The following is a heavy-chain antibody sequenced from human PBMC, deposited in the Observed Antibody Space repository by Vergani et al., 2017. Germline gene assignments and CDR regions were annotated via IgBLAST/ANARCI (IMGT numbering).Heavy chain of an antibody. Sequence: QVQLQQWGAGLLKPSETLSLTCAVYGGSFSGYYWSWIRQPPGKGLEWIGEINHSGSTNYNPSLKSRVTISVDTSKNQFSLKLSSVTAADTAVYYCARGIAARLCYYYYMDVWGKGTTVTVSS. J-gene: IGHJ6*03. D-gene: IGHD6-6*01. CDR1: GGSFSGYY. CDR3: ARGIAARLCYYYYMDV. V-gene: IGHV4-34*01. CDR2: INHSGST.